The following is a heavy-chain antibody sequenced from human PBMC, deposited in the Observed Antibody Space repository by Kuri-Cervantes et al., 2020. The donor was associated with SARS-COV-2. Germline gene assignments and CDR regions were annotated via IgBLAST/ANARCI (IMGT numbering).Heavy chain of an antibody. Sequence: ASVKVSCKVSGYTLTELSMYWVRQAPGQGLEWMGIINPSGSGTRYPQSFQGRVSMTRDTSTSTVYMELSSLTSEDTAVYYCVVGFFSSRKWDYWGQGTLVTVSS. J-gene: IGHJ4*02. V-gene: IGHV1-46*01. D-gene: IGHD2-15*01. CDR2: INPSGSGT. CDR3: VVGFFSSRKWDY. CDR1: GYTLTELS.